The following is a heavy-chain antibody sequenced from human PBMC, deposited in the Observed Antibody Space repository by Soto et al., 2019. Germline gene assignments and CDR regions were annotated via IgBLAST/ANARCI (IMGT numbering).Heavy chain of an antibody. D-gene: IGHD6-13*01. V-gene: IGHV4-61*05. J-gene: IGHJ3*02. Sequence: SETLSLTCTVSGGSISDSNDHWGWIRQSPGQGLEWIGYTYYSGSTNYNPSLKSRVTISVDTSKNQFSLKLSSVTAADTAVYYCARRYSSAFDIWGQGTMVTVSS. CDR3: ARRYSSAFDI. CDR1: GGSISDSNDH. CDR2: TYYSGST.